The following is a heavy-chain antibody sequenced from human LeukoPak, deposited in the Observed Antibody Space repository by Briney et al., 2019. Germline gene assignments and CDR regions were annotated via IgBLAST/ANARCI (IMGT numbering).Heavy chain of an antibody. J-gene: IGHJ5*02. CDR1: GFTFSSYA. D-gene: IGHD5-24*01. Sequence: GGSLRLSCAASGFTFSSYAMHWVRQAPGKGLEWVAVISYDGSNKYYADSVKGRFTISRDNSKNTLYLQMNSLRAEDTAVYYCARVRERWLQLGWFDPWGQGTLVTVSS. V-gene: IGHV3-30-3*01. CDR3: ARVRERWLQLGWFDP. CDR2: ISYDGSNK.